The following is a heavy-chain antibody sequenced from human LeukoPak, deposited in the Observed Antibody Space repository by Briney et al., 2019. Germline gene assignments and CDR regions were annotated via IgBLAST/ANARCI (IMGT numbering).Heavy chain of an antibody. J-gene: IGHJ4*02. CDR1: GGSFSGYY. CDR3: ARVGPYCGGDCYTRRDYFDY. CDR2: INHSGST. Sequence: SETLSLTCAVYGGSFSGYYWSWIRQPPGKGLEWIGEINHSGSTNYNPSLKSRVTISADTSKNQFSLKLSSVTAADTAVYYCARVGPYCGGDCYTRRDYFDYWGQGTLVTVSS. D-gene: IGHD2-21*02. V-gene: IGHV4-34*01.